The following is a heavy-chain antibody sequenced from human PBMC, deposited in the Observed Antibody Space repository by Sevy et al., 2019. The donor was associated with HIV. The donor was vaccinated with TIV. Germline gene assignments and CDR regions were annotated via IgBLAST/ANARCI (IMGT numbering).Heavy chain of an antibody. Sequence: ASVKVSCKASGYTFISYYIHWVRQAPGQGLEWMGIINPSGGSPRYSQKFQGRVTMTRDTSTSSVYMDLSSLRPEDAAVYYCARGLCSGVSCHFDYWGLGTLVTVSS. CDR1: GYTFISYY. CDR2: INPSGGSP. D-gene: IGHD2-15*01. CDR3: ARGLCSGVSCHFDY. V-gene: IGHV1-46*01. J-gene: IGHJ4*02.